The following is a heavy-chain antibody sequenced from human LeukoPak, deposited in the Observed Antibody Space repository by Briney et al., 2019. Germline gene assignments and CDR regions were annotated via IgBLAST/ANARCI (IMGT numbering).Heavy chain of an antibody. CDR1: GFTFSSYA. J-gene: IGHJ4*02. CDR2: ITGSGGST. D-gene: IGHD7-27*01. V-gene: IGHV3-23*01. CDR3: ATERNWVFDY. Sequence: GGSLRLSCAAAGFTFSSYAMSWVRQAPGKGLEWVSAITGSGGSTYYADSVKGRFTISRDNSKNTLYVQMNSLRAEDTAVYYCATERNWVFDYWGQGTLVTVSS.